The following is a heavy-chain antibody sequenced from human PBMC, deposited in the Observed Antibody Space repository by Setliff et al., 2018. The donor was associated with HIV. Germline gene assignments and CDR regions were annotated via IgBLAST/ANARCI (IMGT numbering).Heavy chain of an antibody. D-gene: IGHD3-22*01. CDR3: ARDIGGYWDYHYYMDV. V-gene: IGHV1-2*02. J-gene: IGHJ6*03. CDR2: IYPKSGDT. Sequence: GASVKVSCKASGYTFTSYGISWVRQAPGRGLEWMGWIYPKSGDTNYEQKFQGRVTMTRDTSISTGSMELSRLRSDDTAVYYCARDIGGYWDYHYYMDVWGKGTTVTVSS. CDR1: GYTFTSYG.